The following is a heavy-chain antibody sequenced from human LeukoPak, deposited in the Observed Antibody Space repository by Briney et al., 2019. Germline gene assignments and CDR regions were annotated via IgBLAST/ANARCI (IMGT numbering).Heavy chain of an antibody. D-gene: IGHD3-22*01. V-gene: IGHV1-18*01. CDR3: ARDYYYDSSGYPALPDY. CDR2: ISAYNGNT. J-gene: IGHJ4*02. Sequence: RASVKVSCKASGYTFTSYGISWVRQAPGQGLEWMGWISAYNGNTNYAQKLQGRVTMTTDTSTSTAYMELRSLRSDDTAVYYCARDYYYDSSGYPALPDYWGQGTLVTVSS. CDR1: GYTFTSYG.